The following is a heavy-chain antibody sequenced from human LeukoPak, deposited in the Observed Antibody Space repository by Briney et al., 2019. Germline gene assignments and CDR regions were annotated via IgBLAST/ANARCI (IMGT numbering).Heavy chain of an antibody. D-gene: IGHD3-10*01. CDR2: INHSGST. Sequence: SETLSLTCTVSGGSISSGSYYWSWIRQPPGKGLEWIGEINHSGSTNYNPSLKSRVTISVDTSKNQFSLKLSSVTAADTAVYYCARAHKMVRGVNRPFDYWGQGTLVTVSS. CDR1: GGSISSGSYY. V-gene: IGHV4-39*07. J-gene: IGHJ4*02. CDR3: ARAHKMVRGVNRPFDY.